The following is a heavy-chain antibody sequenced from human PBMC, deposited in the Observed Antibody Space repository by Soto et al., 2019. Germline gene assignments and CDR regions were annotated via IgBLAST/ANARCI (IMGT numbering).Heavy chain of an antibody. J-gene: IGHJ4*02. CDR1: GFAFSSYA. Sequence: GGSLRLSCAASGFAFSSYAIHLFRHSPGKGLEWVAVISYDGSNKYYADSVKGRFTISRDNSKNTLYLQMNSLRAEDTAVYYCARGPYSSSSFFDYWGQGTLVTVSS. CDR3: ARGPYSSSSFFDY. CDR2: ISYDGSNK. V-gene: IGHV3-30-3*01. D-gene: IGHD6-6*01.